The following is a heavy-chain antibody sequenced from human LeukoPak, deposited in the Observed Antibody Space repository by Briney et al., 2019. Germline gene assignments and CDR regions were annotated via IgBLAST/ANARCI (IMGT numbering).Heavy chain of an antibody. CDR3: AKAAFSRTSYFDY. J-gene: IGHJ4*02. V-gene: IGHV3-23*01. D-gene: IGHD3-3*02. CDR2: ISGSGGNT. Sequence: GGSLRLSCAASGFTFSTYTMSWVRQAPGKGLECFSAISGSGGNTYYADSVKGRFTISRDNSKNTLYLQMDSLRADDTAVYYCAKAAFSRTSYFDYWGQGTLVTASS. CDR1: GFTFSTYT.